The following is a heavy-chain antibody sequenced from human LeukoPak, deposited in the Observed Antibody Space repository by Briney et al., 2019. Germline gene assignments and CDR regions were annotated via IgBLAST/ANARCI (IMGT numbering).Heavy chain of an antibody. J-gene: IGHJ4*02. V-gene: IGHV3-64*01. Sequence: GGSLRLSCAASGFTFSNYAIHWVRQAPGKGLESVSAIKSNGDTTYYANSVKGRFTISRDNSKNTVYLQMGSLRAEDMAVYYCARDYCSSTSCYYYFDYWGQGTLVTVSS. D-gene: IGHD2-2*01. CDR1: GFTFSNYA. CDR2: IKSNGDTT. CDR3: ARDYCSSTSCYYYFDY.